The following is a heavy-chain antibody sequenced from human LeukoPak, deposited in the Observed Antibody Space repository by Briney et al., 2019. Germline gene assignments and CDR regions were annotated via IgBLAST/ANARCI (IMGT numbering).Heavy chain of an antibody. CDR3: ARVNGYCSGGSCYSGRDYYYYYMDV. Sequence: SSETLSLTCTVSGGSISNYYWSWIRQPAGKGLEWIGYIYYSGSTNYNPSLKSRVTISVDTSKNQFSLKLSSVTAADTAVYYCARVNGYCSGGSCYSGRDYYYYYMDVWGKGTTVTVSS. D-gene: IGHD2-15*01. CDR2: IYYSGST. J-gene: IGHJ6*03. V-gene: IGHV4-59*01. CDR1: GGSISNYY.